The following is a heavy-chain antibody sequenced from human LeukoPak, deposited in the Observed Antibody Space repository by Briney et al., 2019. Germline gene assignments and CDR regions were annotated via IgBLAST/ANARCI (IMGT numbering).Heavy chain of an antibody. J-gene: IGHJ4*02. CDR1: GDSFNEYY. D-gene: IGHD5-24*01. CDR3: ARDGGLQSHFDY. Sequence: SETLSLTCSVFGDSFNEYYWNWVRHPPGKGLQWIGYLYHNGNYNYNPSLKGRLTISVDTAKNQFSLKLTSVTAADTAVYYCARDGGLQSHFDYWGQGALVTVSS. V-gene: IGHV4-59*01. CDR2: LYHNGNY.